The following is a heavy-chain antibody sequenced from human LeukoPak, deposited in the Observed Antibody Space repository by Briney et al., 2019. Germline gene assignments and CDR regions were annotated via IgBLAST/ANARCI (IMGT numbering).Heavy chain of an antibody. J-gene: IGHJ4*02. CDR3: AARIAVASVVDY. CDR1: GFSFSRYT. V-gene: IGHV3-21*04. Sequence: GGSLRLSCAASGFSFSRYTMNWVRQAPGKGLEWVSCIGSSSSYIYYADSVKGRFTISRDNAKNSLYLQMNSLRAEDTAVYYCAARIAVASVVDYWGQGTLVTVSS. CDR2: IGSSSSYI. D-gene: IGHD6-19*01.